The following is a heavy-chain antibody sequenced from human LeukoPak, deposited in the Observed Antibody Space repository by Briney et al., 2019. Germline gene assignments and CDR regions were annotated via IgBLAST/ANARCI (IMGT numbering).Heavy chain of an antibody. CDR2: ISYDGSNQ. CDR1: GFTFSSYG. V-gene: IGHV3-30*18. CDR3: AKGDYYYGMDV. J-gene: IGHJ6*02. Sequence: GGSLRLTCASSGFTFSSYGMRWVRQAPGKWLEWVAVISYDGSNQYYADSVKGRFTISRDNSKNTLYLQMNSLRAEDTAVYYCAKGDYYYGMDVWGQGTTVTVSS.